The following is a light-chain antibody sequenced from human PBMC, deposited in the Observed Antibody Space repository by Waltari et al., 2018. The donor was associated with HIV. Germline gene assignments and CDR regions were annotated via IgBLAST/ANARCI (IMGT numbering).Light chain of an antibody. CDR2: DVS. V-gene: IGLV2-11*01. CDR3: CSYAGTYTYV. J-gene: IGLJ1*01. Sequence: QSALTQPRSVSGSPGQSVTISCTGTSSDVGDYNSVSWYQQHPGKAPKLILYDVSKWPSGVPDRFSGSKSGNTASLTISGLQAEDEADYYCCSYAGTYTYVFGTGTKVTVL. CDR1: SSDVGDYNS.